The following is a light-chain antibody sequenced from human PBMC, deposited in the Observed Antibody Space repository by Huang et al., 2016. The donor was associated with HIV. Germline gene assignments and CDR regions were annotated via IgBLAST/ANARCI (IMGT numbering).Light chain of an antibody. CDR2: DAS. Sequence: EIVMTQSPATLSVSPGERATLSCRASQTVSSDLTWYQQKPGQAPRLLIYDASTRATGIPARFSGKGSGTEFTLTISSLQSEDFAVYFCQQYKNWPPMYTFGQGTQLEIK. CDR1: QTVSSD. J-gene: IGKJ2*01. CDR3: QQYKNWPPMYT. V-gene: IGKV3-15*01.